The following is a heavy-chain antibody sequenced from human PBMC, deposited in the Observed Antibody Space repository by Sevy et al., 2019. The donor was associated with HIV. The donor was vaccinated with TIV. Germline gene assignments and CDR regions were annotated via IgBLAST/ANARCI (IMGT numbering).Heavy chain of an antibody. CDR1: GFTFSSYC. J-gene: IGHJ5*02. V-gene: IGHV3-74*01. D-gene: IGHD2-21*01. CDR2: INGDGSST. CDR3: AKTSLGLWRGWFDP. Sequence: GGSLRVSCAASGFTFSSYCMHWVRQAPGKGLVWVSRINGDGSSTTYADSVKGRFTISRDNAKNTLYLQMNSLRAEDTDVYYCAKTSLGLWRGWFDPRGQGTLVTVSS.